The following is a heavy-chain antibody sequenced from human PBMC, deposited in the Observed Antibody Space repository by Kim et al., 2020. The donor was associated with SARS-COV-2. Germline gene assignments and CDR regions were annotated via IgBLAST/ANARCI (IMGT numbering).Heavy chain of an antibody. J-gene: IGHJ4*02. CDR3: ARSVRGATWGIIAAQYYFDY. Sequence: SETLSLTCTVSGGSISSGSYYWGWIRQPPGKGLEWIGSIHYSGSTYYNPSLKSRVTISVDTSKNQFSLKLSSVTAADTAVYYCARSVRGATWGIIAAQYYFDYWGQGTLVTVSS. CDR2: IHYSGST. D-gene: IGHD6-13*01. CDR1: GGSISSGSYY. V-gene: IGHV4-39*01.